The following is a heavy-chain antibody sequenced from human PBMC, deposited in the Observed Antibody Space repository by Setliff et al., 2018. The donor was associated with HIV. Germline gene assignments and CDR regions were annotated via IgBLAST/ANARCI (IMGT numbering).Heavy chain of an antibody. CDR1: GGSFTSRSYY. CDR3: ARSKTFYDFWGGYYTHGSFKI. Sequence: KPSETLSLTCTVSGGSFTSRSYYWGWIRQPPGKGLEWIGSIFYRGITYYNPSLKSRVTLSVDTSKNQFSLNLTSVTAADTAVYYCARSKTFYDFWGGYYTHGSFKIWGLGTMVTVSS. CDR2: IFYRGIT. V-gene: IGHV4-39*01. J-gene: IGHJ3*02. D-gene: IGHD3-3*01.